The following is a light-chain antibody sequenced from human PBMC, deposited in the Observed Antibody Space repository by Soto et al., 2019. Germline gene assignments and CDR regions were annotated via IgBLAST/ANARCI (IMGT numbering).Light chain of an antibody. CDR2: GGS. J-gene: IGKJ4*01. CDR3: QQYYNWPPLT. Sequence: EIVRTQSPATPSLSPGDRATLSCRASQTIGNNLAWYHQRPGQPARLLIYGGSTRAPSVAARFSGSASGTECTITNSSLESEDVGVYYCQQYYNWPPLTFGGGTRVEIK. CDR1: QTIGNN. V-gene: IGKV3-15*01.